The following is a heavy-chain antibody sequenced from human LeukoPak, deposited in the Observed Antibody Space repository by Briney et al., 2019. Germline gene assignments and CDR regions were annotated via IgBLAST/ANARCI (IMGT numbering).Heavy chain of an antibody. Sequence: PGGPLRLSCAASGFTFSSYVMHWVRQAPGEGLEWVAVISYDGSNKYYADSVKGRFTISRDNSKNTLFLQMNSLRAEDTAVYYCARDDNYGDYEYYFDYWGQGALVTVSS. CDR2: ISYDGSNK. V-gene: IGHV3-30-3*01. CDR3: ARDDNYGDYEYYFDY. J-gene: IGHJ4*02. D-gene: IGHD4-17*01. CDR1: GFTFSSYV.